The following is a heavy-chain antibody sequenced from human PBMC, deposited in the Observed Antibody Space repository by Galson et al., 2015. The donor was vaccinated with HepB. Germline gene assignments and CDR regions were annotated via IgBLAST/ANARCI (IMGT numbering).Heavy chain of an antibody. CDR2: IFSNDEK. Sequence: PALVKPTQTLTLTCTVSGFSLSNARMGVSWIRQPPGKALEWLAHIFSNDEKSYSTSLKSRLTISKDTSKSQVVLTMTNMDPVDTATYYCARIPEERWLQLVGAFDIWDQGTMVTVSS. J-gene: IGHJ3*02. CDR3: ARIPEERWLQLVGAFDI. D-gene: IGHD5-24*01. CDR1: GFSLSNARMG. V-gene: IGHV2-26*01.